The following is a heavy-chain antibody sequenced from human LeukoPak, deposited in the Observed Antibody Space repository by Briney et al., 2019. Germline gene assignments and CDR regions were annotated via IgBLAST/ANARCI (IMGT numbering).Heavy chain of an antibody. CDR1: GGSISSSSYY. CDR2: IYYSGST. D-gene: IGHD3-3*01. Sequence: SETLSLTCTVSGGSISSSSYYWGWIRQPPGKGLEWIGSIYYSGSTYYNPSLKSRVTISVDTSKNQFSLKLSSVTAADTAVYCCARCLSTYDFWSGYYGSYYYYMDVWGKGTTVTVSS. CDR3: ARCLSTYDFWSGYYGSYYYYMDV. J-gene: IGHJ6*03. V-gene: IGHV4-39*01.